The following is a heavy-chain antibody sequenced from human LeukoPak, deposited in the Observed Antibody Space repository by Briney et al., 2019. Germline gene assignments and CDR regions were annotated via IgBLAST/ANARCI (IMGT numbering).Heavy chain of an antibody. CDR2: ISSSGSTI. J-gene: IGHJ4*02. CDR1: GFTFSDYY. D-gene: IGHD3-22*01. Sequence: GGSLRLSCAASGFTFSDYYMSWIRQAPGKGLEGVSYISSSGSTIYYADSVKGRFTISRDNAKNSLYLQMNSLRAEDTAVYYCARDWGQFYDSSGYVPYYFDYWGQGTLVTVSS. CDR3: ARDWGQFYDSSGYVPYYFDY. V-gene: IGHV3-11*04.